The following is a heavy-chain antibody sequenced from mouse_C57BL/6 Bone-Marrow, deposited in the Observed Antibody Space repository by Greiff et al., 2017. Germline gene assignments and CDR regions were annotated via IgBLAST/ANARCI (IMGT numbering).Heavy chain of an antibody. CDR3: VYSNWYFDV. J-gene: IGHJ1*03. D-gene: IGHD2-5*01. CDR2: IRSKSNNYAT. V-gene: IGHV10-1*01. CDR1: GFSFNTYA. Sequence: EVMLVESGGGLVQPKGSLKLSCAASGFSFNTYAMNWVRQAPGKGLEWVARIRSKSNNYATYYADSVKDRFTISRDDSESMLYLQMNNLKTEDTAMYYCVYSNWYFDVWGTGTTVTVSS.